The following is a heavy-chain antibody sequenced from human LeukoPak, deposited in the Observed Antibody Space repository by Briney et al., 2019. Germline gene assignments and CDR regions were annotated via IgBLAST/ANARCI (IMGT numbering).Heavy chain of an antibody. D-gene: IGHD2-2*01. V-gene: IGHV1-18*04. CDR1: GYTFTSYG. J-gene: IGHJ4*02. CDR3: ASGGSGEAAAMLYYFDY. CDR2: ISAYNGNT. Sequence: ASVKVSCKASGYTFTSYGISWVRQAPGQGPEWVGWISAYNGNTNYAQKLQGRVTMTTDTSTSTAYMELRSLRSDDTAVYYCASGGSGEAAAMLYYFDYWGQGTLVTVSS.